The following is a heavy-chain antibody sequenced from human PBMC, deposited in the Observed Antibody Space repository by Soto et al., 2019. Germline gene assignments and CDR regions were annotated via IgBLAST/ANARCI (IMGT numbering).Heavy chain of an antibody. Sequence: QVQLVESGGGVVQPGRSLRLSCAASGFTFSSYARHWVRQAPAKGLEWVAVISYDGSNKYYADSVKGRFTISRDNSKNPLYLQMNRLRAEDTAVYYCAREVRYYYFWSGWGDGMDVWGQGTTVTVSS. J-gene: IGHJ6*02. V-gene: IGHV3-30-3*01. CDR2: ISYDGSNK. CDR3: AREVRYYYFWSGWGDGMDV. CDR1: GFTFSSYA. D-gene: IGHD3-3*01.